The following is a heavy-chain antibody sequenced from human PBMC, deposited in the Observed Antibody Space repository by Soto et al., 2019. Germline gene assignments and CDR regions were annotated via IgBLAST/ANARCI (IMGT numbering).Heavy chain of an antibody. Sequence: QVQLVQSGAEVKKPGASVKVSCKASGYTFTSYGISWVRQAPGQGLEWMGWISAYNGNTNYAQKLQGRVTLTTDSSTSTADMELRSLRADDTAVYYCARDRNGIAVAGTDDYWGQGTLVTVSS. J-gene: IGHJ4*02. D-gene: IGHD6-19*01. CDR2: ISAYNGNT. CDR3: ARDRNGIAVAGTDDY. CDR1: GYTFTSYG. V-gene: IGHV1-18*01.